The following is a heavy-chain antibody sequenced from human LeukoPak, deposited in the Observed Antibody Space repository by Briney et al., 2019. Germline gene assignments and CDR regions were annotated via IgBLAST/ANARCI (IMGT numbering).Heavy chain of an antibody. D-gene: IGHD5-18*01. J-gene: IGHJ4*02. CDR3: ARDRGYSYAFGY. Sequence: SETLSLTCTVSGGSISSYYWSWIRPPAGKGLVWIGRIYTSGSTNYNPSLKSRVTMSVDTSKTQFSLKLSSVTAADTAVYYCARDRGYSYAFGYWGQGTLVTVSS. CDR2: IYTSGST. CDR1: GGSISSYY. V-gene: IGHV4-4*07.